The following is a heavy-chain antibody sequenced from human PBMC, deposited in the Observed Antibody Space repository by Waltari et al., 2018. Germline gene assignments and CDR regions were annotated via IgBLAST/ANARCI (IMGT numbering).Heavy chain of an antibody. V-gene: IGHV3-30-3*01. D-gene: IGHD6-6*01. CDR1: GFTFSSYA. Sequence: QVQLVESGGGVVQPGRSLRLSCAASGFTFSSYAMHWVRQAPGKGLEWVAVISYDGSNKYYADSVKGRFTISRDNSKNTLYLQMNSLRAEDTAVYYCARPYHSSSPLDAFDIWGQGTMVTVSS. CDR2: ISYDGSNK. CDR3: ARPYHSSSPLDAFDI. J-gene: IGHJ3*02.